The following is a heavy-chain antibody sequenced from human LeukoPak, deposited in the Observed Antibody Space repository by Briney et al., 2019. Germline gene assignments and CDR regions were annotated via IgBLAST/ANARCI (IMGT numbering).Heavy chain of an antibody. Sequence: GASVKVSCKASGGTFSSYAISWVRQAPGQGLEWMGRIIPIFGTANYAQKFQGRVTITTDESTSTAYMELHSLRTEDTAVYYCARDIVGASLYWGQGTLVTVSS. D-gene: IGHD1-26*01. CDR2: IIPIFGTA. J-gene: IGHJ4*02. V-gene: IGHV1-69*05. CDR1: GGTFSSYA. CDR3: ARDIVGASLY.